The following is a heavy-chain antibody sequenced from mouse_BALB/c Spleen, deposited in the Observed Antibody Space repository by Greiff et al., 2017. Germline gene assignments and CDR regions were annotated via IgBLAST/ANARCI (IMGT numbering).Heavy chain of an antibody. D-gene: IGHD2-4*01. J-gene: IGHJ2*01. V-gene: IGHV5-4*02. CDR2: ISDGGSYT. CDR3: ARGYDYDY. Sequence: DVMLVESGGGLVKPGGPLKLSCAASGFPFSDFSMYWVRQTPEKRLEWVATISDGGSYTYYPDSVKGRFTISRDNAKNNLYLQMSSLKSEDTAMYYCARGYDYDYWGQGTTLTVSS. CDR1: GFPFSDFS.